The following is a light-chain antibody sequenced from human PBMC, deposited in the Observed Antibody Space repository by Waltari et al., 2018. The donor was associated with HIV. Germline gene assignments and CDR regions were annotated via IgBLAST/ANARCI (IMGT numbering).Light chain of an antibody. Sequence: DIQMTQSPSSLSASVGDRVTISCRASQGISNYLAWYQQKPGKPPKLLIYAASTLQLAVASRFNGSGTGTDFTLTISSMRPEDFATYYCQKYSNAPFSFGPGTTVDIK. CDR2: AAS. J-gene: IGKJ3*01. CDR1: QGISNY. V-gene: IGKV1-27*01. CDR3: QKYSNAPFS.